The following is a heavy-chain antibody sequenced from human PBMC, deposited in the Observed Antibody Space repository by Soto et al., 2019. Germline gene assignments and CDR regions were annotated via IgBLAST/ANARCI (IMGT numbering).Heavy chain of an antibody. D-gene: IGHD3-10*01. V-gene: IGHV4-59*08. Sequence: SETLSLTCTLSGGSISTYYWSWIRQPPGKGLEWIGYIYYSGSTNYNPSLKSRVTISVDTSKNQFSLKLNSMTAAGTAVYYCARHNYGSGSTYFDYWGQGTLVTVSS. J-gene: IGHJ4*02. CDR2: IYYSGST. CDR1: GGSISTYY. CDR3: ARHNYGSGSTYFDY.